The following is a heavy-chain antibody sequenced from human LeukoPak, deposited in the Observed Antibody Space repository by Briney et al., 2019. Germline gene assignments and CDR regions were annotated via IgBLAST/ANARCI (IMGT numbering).Heavy chain of an antibody. D-gene: IGHD6-19*01. J-gene: IGHJ4*02. V-gene: IGHV3-21*01. CDR2: ISSSSSYI. CDR1: GFTFSTYS. CDR3: ARDRSASIAVVTAEIDF. Sequence: GGSLRLSCAASGFTFSTYSMNWVRQAPGKGLEWVSSISSSSSYIYYADSVKGRFTISRDNAKDSLYLQMNGLRAEDTAVYYCARDRSASIAVVTAEIDFWGQGTLVTVSS.